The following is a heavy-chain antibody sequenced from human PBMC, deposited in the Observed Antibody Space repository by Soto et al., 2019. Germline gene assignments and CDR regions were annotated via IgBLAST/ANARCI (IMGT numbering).Heavy chain of an antibody. J-gene: IGHJ6*02. D-gene: IGHD5-18*01. Sequence: GGSLRLSCTASGFAFRSHAMQWVRQAPGKGLGWVALIWYDGSNKYYADSVKGRFTISRDNSKNTLYLQMNSLRAEDTAVYYCAREVEYSYGFDGMDVWGQGTTVTVSS. CDR2: IWYDGSNK. CDR1: GFAFRSHA. CDR3: AREVEYSYGFDGMDV. V-gene: IGHV3-33*08.